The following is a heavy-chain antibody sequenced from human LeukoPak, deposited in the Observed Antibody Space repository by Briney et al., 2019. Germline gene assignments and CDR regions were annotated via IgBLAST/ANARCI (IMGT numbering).Heavy chain of an antibody. CDR1: GYTLTELS. CDR3: AREVGDYFPIDY. CDR2: FDPEDGET. V-gene: IGHV1-24*01. J-gene: IGHJ4*02. D-gene: IGHD4-17*01. Sequence: ASVKVSCKVSGYTLTELSMHWVRQAPGEGLEWMGGFDPEDGETIYAQKLQGRVTMTTDTSTSTAYMELRSLRSDDTAVYYCAREVGDYFPIDYWGQGTLVTVSS.